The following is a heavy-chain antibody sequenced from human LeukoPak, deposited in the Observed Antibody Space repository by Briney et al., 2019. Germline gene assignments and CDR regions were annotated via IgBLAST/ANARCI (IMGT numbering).Heavy chain of an antibody. CDR1: GFTFSSYW. J-gene: IGHJ6*03. D-gene: IGHD5-18*01. CDR3: AKGLKTAVGPYMGYHYYMDV. V-gene: IGHV3-7*03. CDR2: IKQDGSEK. Sequence: GGSLRLSCAASGFTFSSYWMSWVRQAPGKGLEWVANIKQDGSEKYYVDSVKGRFTISRDNAKNSLYLQMNSLRAEDTALYYCAKGLKTAVGPYMGYHYYMDVWGKGTTVTVSS.